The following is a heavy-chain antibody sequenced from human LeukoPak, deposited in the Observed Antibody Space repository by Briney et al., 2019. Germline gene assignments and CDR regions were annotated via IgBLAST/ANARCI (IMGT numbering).Heavy chain of an antibody. V-gene: IGHV1-69*13. Sequence: GASVKVSCTASGGTFSSYAISWVRQAPGQGLEWMGGIIPIFGTANYAQKFQGRVTITADESTSTAYMELSSLRSEDTAVYYCAREGLAIEIVGATNWFDPWGQGTLVTVSS. J-gene: IGHJ5*02. D-gene: IGHD1-26*01. CDR2: IIPIFGTA. CDR1: GGTFSSYA. CDR3: AREGLAIEIVGATNWFDP.